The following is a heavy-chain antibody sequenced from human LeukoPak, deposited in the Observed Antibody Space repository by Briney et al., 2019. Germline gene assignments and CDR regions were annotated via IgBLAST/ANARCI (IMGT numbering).Heavy chain of an antibody. D-gene: IGHD3-10*01. CDR1: GFTFSSYA. J-gene: IGHJ4*02. V-gene: IGHV3-23*01. CDR2: ISGSGGST. Sequence: GGSLRLSCAASGFTFSSYAMSWVRQAPGKGLEWVSAISGSGGSTYYGDSVKGRFTISRDNPKNTLYLQMNSLRDDDTAVYYCARGGWPFDLWGQGTLVTVSS. CDR3: ARGGWPFDL.